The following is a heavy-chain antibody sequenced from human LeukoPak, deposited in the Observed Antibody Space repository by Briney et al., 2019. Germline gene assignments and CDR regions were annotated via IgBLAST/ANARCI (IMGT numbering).Heavy chain of an antibody. Sequence: ASVKVSCKASGYTFNTYGITWVRQAPGQGLEWMGWISGYNGKTKYAQKLQGRVTMTTDTSTSTAYMELRSLRSDDTAVYYCAREGDCGGDCYSGDRYYFDYWGQGTLVTVSS. J-gene: IGHJ4*02. V-gene: IGHV1-18*01. CDR3: AREGDCGGDCYSGDRYYFDY. CDR1: GYTFNTYG. CDR2: ISGYNGKT. D-gene: IGHD2-21*02.